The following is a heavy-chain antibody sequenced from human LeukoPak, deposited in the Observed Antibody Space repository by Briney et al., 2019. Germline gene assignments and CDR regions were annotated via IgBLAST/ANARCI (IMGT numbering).Heavy chain of an antibody. Sequence: GGSLRLSCGASGFSFGSYAMSWVRQAPGKGPEWVSAISDSGGATHYADSVKGRFTVSRDDSKNTLYLQMNSLRAEDTAVYYCAKDHGWLSRDWGQGTLVTASS. CDR3: AKDHGWLSRD. V-gene: IGHV3-23*01. CDR2: ISDSGGAT. D-gene: IGHD3-22*01. J-gene: IGHJ4*02. CDR1: GFSFGSYA.